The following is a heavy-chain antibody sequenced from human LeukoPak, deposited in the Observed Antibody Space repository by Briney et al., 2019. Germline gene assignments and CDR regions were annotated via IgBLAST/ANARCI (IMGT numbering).Heavy chain of an antibody. D-gene: IGHD3-10*01. J-gene: IGHJ4*02. CDR1: GFTFTRFW. V-gene: IGHV3-74*01. CDR2: NNVEGTTT. CDR3: TRGGEEPFDY. Sequence: GGSLRLFCAGSGFTFTRFWMHWVRQAPGKGLVWVSRNNVEGTTTTYADSVEGRFTISRDENTLYLQMNHLRVDDTAVYYCTRGGEEPFDYWGQGTLVTVSS.